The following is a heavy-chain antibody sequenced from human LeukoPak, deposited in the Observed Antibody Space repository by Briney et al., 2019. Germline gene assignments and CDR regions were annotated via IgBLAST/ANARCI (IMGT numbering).Heavy chain of an antibody. CDR1: GGSFSGYY. V-gene: IGHV4-34*01. CDR2: INHSGST. D-gene: IGHD3-3*01. Sequence: MPSETLSLTCAVYGGSFSGYYWSWIRQPPGKGLEWIGEINHSGSTNYNPSLKSRVTISVDTSKNQFSLKLSSVTAADTAVYYCARGVSFLPPFSRHPLYYYMDVWGKGTTVTVSS. J-gene: IGHJ6*03. CDR3: ARGVSFLPPFSRHPLYYYMDV.